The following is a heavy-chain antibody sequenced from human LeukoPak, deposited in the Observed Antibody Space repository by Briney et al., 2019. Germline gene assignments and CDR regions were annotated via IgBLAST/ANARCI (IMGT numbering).Heavy chain of an antibody. CDR1: GYTFTGYY. J-gene: IGHJ4*02. CDR2: INPNSGGT. Sequence: ASVKVSCKASGYTFTGYYIHWVRQAPGQGLEWMGWINPNSGGTNYAQKFQGRVTMTRDTSISTAYMELSRLRSDDTAVYYCARERPYSSGWAFDYWGQGTLVTVSS. CDR3: ARERPYSSGWAFDY. V-gene: IGHV1-2*02. D-gene: IGHD6-19*01.